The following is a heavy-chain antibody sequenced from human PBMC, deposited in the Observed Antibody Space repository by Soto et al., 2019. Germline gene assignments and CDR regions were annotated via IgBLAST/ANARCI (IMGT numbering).Heavy chain of an antibody. V-gene: IGHV3-23*01. Sequence: EVQLLESGGSLAQPGGSLRLSCAASGFTFSSFAMIWVRQAPRKGLEWVSSISGGGTTYYADYVKGRFTISRDNSKNTLYLQMNILRTEDTAVYYCAKGGGYFDDWGQGTLVTVSS. CDR2: ISGGGTT. D-gene: IGHD3-16*01. J-gene: IGHJ4*02. CDR3: AKGGGYFDD. CDR1: GFTFSSFA.